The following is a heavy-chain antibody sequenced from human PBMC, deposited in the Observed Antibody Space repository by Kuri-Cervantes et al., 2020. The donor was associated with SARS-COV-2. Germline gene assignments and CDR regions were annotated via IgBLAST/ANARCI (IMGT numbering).Heavy chain of an antibody. Sequence: GSLRLSCTVSGGSISSYYWSWIRQSPGKGLEYIGYISYNGDTYYNPSLKSRVTISVDTSKNQFPLKLSSVTAADTAVYYCARGGWMDVWGQGTTVTVSS. CDR3: ARGGWMDV. V-gene: IGHV4-59*01. J-gene: IGHJ6*02. CDR1: GGSISSYY. CDR2: ISYNGDT. D-gene: IGHD6-19*01.